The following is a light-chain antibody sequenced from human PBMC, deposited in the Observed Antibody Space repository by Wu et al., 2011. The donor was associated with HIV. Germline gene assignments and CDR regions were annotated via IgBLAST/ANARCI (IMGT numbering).Light chain of an antibody. CDR3: QYRTT. J-gene: IGKJ5*01. V-gene: IGKV3-11*01. CDR1: QSVSTY. Sequence: GERATLSCRASQSVSTYLAWYQQKPGQAPRLLIDNASTRATGIPARFSGSGSGTDFTLTISSLESEDFALYYCQYRTTFGQGTRLESK. CDR2: NAS.